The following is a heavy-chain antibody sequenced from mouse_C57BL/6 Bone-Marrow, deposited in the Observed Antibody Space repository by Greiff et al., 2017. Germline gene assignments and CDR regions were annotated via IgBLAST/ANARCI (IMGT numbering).Heavy chain of an antibody. CDR1: GYTFTSYG. V-gene: IGHV1-81*01. D-gene: IGHD1-1*01. CDR3: ASPHYYGSSPHWYFDV. CDR2: IYPRSGNT. Sequence: QVQLQQSGAELARPGASVKLSCKASGYTFTSYGISWVKQRTGQGLEWIGEIYPRSGNTYYNEKFKGKATLTADKSSSTAYMELRSLTSEDSAVYFCASPHYYGSSPHWYFDVWGTGTTVTVSS. J-gene: IGHJ1*03.